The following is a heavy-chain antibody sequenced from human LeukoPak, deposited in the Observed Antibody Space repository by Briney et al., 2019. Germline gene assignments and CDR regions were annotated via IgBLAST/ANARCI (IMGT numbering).Heavy chain of an antibody. CDR3: ARLSDFWSGYPPQYYHYGMDV. J-gene: IGHJ6*02. CDR2: IYPGDSDT. Sequence: GLSLTISSTGSGYSFTSFCLGWVRQMPGKGLAWMGIIYPGDSDTRYSPSFQGQVTISADKSISTAYLQWTSLKASDTAMYYCARLSDFWSGYPPQYYHYGMDVWGQGTTVTVSS. CDR1: GYSFTSFC. D-gene: IGHD3-3*01. V-gene: IGHV5-51*01.